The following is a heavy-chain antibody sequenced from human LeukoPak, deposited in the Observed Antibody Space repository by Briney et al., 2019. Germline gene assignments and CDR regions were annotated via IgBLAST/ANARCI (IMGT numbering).Heavy chain of an antibody. CDR3: ARGPRYYYGSGSYYGSWFDP. CDR2: IYYSGST. D-gene: IGHD3-10*01. CDR1: GGSISSYY. J-gene: IGHJ5*02. Sequence: PSETLSLTCTVSGGSISSYYWSWIRQPPGKGLEWIGYIYYSGSTNYNPSLKSRVTISVDTSKNQFSLKLSSVTAADTAVYYCARGPRYYYGSGSYYGSWFDPWGQGTLVTVSS. V-gene: IGHV4-59*08.